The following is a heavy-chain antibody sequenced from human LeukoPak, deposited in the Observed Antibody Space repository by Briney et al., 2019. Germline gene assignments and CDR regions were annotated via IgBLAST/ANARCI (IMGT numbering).Heavy chain of an antibody. CDR3: ARVRCSGGSCPYYYYYYYMDV. Sequence: TSETLSLTCTVSGGSISSSSYYWAWIRQPPGKGLEWIGSIHYSGSTYYNPSLQSRVTISIDTSKNQFSLKLRFVTAADTAVYYCARVRCSGGSCPYYYYYYYMDVWGKGTTVTVSS. J-gene: IGHJ6*03. CDR2: IHYSGST. CDR1: GGSISSSSYY. D-gene: IGHD2-15*01. V-gene: IGHV4-39*07.